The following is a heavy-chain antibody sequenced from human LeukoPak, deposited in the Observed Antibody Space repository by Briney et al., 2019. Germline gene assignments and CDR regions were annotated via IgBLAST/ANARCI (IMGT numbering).Heavy chain of an antibody. CDR2: IDSSTTYI. CDR3: AKVAGIVGATLDY. V-gene: IGHV3-21*04. D-gene: IGHD1-26*01. Sequence: GGSLRLSCAASGFTFSSYTINWVRQAPGKGLEWVSSIDSSTTYIYYADSVKGRFTISRDNSKNTLYLQMNSLRAEDTAVYYCAKVAGIVGATLDYWGQGTLVTVSS. J-gene: IGHJ4*02. CDR1: GFTFSSYT.